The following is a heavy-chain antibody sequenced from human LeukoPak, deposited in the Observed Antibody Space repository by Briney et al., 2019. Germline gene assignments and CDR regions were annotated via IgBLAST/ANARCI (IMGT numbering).Heavy chain of an antibody. D-gene: IGHD5-18*01. V-gene: IGHV1-2*02. J-gene: IGHJ4*02. CDR2: INPNSGGT. CDR3: ARDGIGGYSYADY. CDR1: GYTFTGYY. Sequence: ASVKVSCKASGYTFTGYYMHWVRQAPGQGLEWMGWINPNSGGTNYAQKFQGRVTMTRDTSISTAYMELSRLRSDDTAVYYCARDGIGGYSYADYWGQGTLVTVSS.